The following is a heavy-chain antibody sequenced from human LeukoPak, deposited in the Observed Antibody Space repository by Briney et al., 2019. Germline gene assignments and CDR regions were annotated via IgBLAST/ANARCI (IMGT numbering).Heavy chain of an antibody. V-gene: IGHV4-59*01. CDR3: ATRHSIGYYASPAPFDI. Sequence: SETLSLTCTVSGGSISSYYWSWIRRPPGKGLEWIGYIYYSGSTNYNPSLKSRVTISVDTSKNQFSLKLSSVTAADTAVYYCATRHSIGYYASPAPFDIWGQGTMVTVSS. CDR1: GGSISSYY. CDR2: IYYSGST. J-gene: IGHJ3*02. D-gene: IGHD3-22*01.